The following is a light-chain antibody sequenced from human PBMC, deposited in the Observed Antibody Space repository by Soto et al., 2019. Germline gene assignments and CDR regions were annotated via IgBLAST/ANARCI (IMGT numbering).Light chain of an antibody. CDR1: QSISSW. J-gene: IGKJ1*01. CDR3: QQYNSYSGT. V-gene: IGKV1-5*03. CDR2: KAS. Sequence: DIQMTQSPSTLSGSVGDRVTITFRASQSISSWLAWYQQKPGKAPKLLIYKASSLESGVPSRFSGSGSGTEFTLTISSLQPDDFATYYCQQYNSYSGTFGQGTRWIS.